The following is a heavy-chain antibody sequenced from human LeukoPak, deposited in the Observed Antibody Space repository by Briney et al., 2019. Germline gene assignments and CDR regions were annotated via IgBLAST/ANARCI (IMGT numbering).Heavy chain of an antibody. CDR3: ARESSPGGNWFDP. Sequence: GGSLRLSCAASGFTFSSYSMNWVRQAPGKGLEWVSSISSSSSYIYYADSVKGRFTISRDNAKNSLYLEMNSLRAEDTAVYYCARESSPGGNWFDPWGQGTLVTVSS. D-gene: IGHD3-10*01. J-gene: IGHJ5*02. CDR2: ISSSSSYI. CDR1: GFTFSSYS. V-gene: IGHV3-21*01.